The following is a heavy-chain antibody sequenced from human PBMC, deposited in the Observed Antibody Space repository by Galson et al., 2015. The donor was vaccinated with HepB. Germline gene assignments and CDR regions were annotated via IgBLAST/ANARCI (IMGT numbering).Heavy chain of an antibody. CDR1: GYTFTGYF. CDR3: ARDRALYGPTDY. D-gene: IGHD4-17*01. V-gene: IGHV1-2*02. J-gene: IGHJ4*02. CDR2: INPNSGGT. Sequence: SVKVSCKASGYTFTGYFIHWVRQAPGQGLESMGWINPNSGGTNYAQKFQGRVTMTRDTSISTAYMELSWLRSDDTALYYCARDRALYGPTDYWGQGTLVTVSS.